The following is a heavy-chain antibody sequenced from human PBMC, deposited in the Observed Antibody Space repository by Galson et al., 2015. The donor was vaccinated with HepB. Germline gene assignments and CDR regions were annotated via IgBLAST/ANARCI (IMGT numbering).Heavy chain of an antibody. CDR1: GFTFSSYA. CDR3: ARVPTIYGDYEYYFDY. D-gene: IGHD4-17*01. CDR2: ISTRSGYT. Sequence: SLRLSCAASGFTFSSYAMSWVRQAPGKGLEWVSYISTRSGYTNYADPVKGRFTISRDNAKNSLFLQMNSLRAEDTAIYYCARVPTIYGDYEYYFDYWGQGALVTVSS. J-gene: IGHJ4*02. V-gene: IGHV3-11*06.